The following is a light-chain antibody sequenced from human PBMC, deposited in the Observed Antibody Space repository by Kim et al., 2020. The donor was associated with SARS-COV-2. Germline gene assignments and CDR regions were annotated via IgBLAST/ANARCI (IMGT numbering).Light chain of an antibody. Sequence: SVGVRVTITCRASQNINSWLAWYQQKPGRVPKLLIYDASSLERGVPSRFSGSGSGTEFTFTISNLQPDDFATYYCQQYNRYWTWTFGQGTKVDIK. CDR1: QNINSW. CDR2: DAS. CDR3: QQYNRYWTWT. J-gene: IGKJ1*01. V-gene: IGKV1-5*01.